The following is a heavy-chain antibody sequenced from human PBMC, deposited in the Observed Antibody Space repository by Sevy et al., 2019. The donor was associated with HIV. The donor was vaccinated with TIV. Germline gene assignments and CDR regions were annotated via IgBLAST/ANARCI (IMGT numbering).Heavy chain of an antibody. J-gene: IGHJ4*02. CDR1: GFTFGDYA. V-gene: IGHV3-49*03. CDR2: IRSKVYGGAT. CDR3: TRGYYYDSSGYSDY. D-gene: IGHD3-22*01. Sequence: GGSLRLSCTGSGFTFGDYAMSWFRQAPGMGLEWVGFIRSKVYGGATEYAASVKARFTISRDDSKSIDDLQMNSLKTEDTAVYYCTRGYYYDSSGYSDYWGQGTLVTVSS.